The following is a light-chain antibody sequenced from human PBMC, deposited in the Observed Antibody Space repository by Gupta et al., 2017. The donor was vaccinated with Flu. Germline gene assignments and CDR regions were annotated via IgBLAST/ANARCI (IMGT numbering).Light chain of an antibody. V-gene: IGLV2-11*01. J-gene: IGLJ3*02. CDR2: DVD. CDR3: SSDAGGNILV. CDR1: SGDVGDYDS. Sequence: SALTQPRSVSGSPGPSVTISCTGTSGDVGDYDSVSWYQQHPGEVPKVMIYDVDKRPAGVPDRFSGSKSGNTASLTISGRQEEEEADYYCSSDAGGNILVFGGGTKLTVL.